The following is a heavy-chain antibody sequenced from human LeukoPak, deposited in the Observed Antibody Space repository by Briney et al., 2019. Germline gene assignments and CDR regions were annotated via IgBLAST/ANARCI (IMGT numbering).Heavy chain of an antibody. CDR1: GYTFTIYW. D-gene: IGHD4/OR15-4a*01. CDR3: ARLDYGANLRGDAFDI. V-gene: IGHV5-51*01. Sequence: GESLKISCKGSGYTFTIYWIGWVRQMPGKGLEWMGIIYPDDSDTRYSRSFQGQVTISADKSINTAYLQWSSLKASDTVMYYCARLDYGANLRGDAFDIWGQGTMVTVSS. J-gene: IGHJ3*02. CDR2: IYPDDSDT.